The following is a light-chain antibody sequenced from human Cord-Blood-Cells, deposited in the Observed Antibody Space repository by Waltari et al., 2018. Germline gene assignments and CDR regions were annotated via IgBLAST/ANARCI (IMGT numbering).Light chain of an antibody. CDR2: CAS. CDR3: QQYYSTPRT. V-gene: IGKV4-1*01. CDR1: PSVLYSPNNKNY. J-gene: IGKJ1*01. Sequence: DIVMTQSPDSLAVSLGERATINCKSSPSVLYSPNNKNYLAWYQQKPGQPPKLLLYCASTRESGVPDRFSGSGSGTDFTLTISSLQAEDVAVYYCQQYYSTPRTFGQGTKVEIK.